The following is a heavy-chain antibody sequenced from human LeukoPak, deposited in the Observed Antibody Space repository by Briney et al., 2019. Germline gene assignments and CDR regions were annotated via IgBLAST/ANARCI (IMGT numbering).Heavy chain of an antibody. D-gene: IGHD2-2*01. CDR1: GGSCSGYY. CDR2: INHSGST. J-gene: IGHJ6*02. Sequence: PSETLSLTCAVYGGSCSGYYWSWIRQPPGKGLEWIGEINHSGSTNHNPSLKSRVTISVDTSKNQFSLKLSSVTAADTAVYYCARVNLGYCSSTSCFYYYYGMDVWGQGTTVTVSS. CDR3: ARVNLGYCSSTSCFYYYYGMDV. V-gene: IGHV4-34*01.